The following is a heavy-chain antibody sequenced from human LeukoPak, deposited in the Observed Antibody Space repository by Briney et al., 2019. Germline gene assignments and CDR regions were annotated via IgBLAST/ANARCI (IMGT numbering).Heavy chain of an antibody. Sequence: GGSLRLSCAASGFTFSSYAMSWVRQAPGKGLEWASAISGSGGSTYYADSVKGRFTISRDNSKNSLYLQMNSLRAEDTALYYCARRRRGYSGYDYYYYYYMDVWGKGTTVTVSS. V-gene: IGHV3-23*01. J-gene: IGHJ6*03. CDR3: ARRRRGYSGYDYYYYYYMDV. D-gene: IGHD5-12*01. CDR1: GFTFSSYA. CDR2: ISGSGGST.